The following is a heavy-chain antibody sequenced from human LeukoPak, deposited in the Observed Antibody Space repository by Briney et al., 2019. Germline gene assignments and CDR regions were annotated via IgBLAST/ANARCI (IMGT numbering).Heavy chain of an antibody. D-gene: IGHD5-18*01. CDR3: ARGGGYSYGYAFDI. V-gene: IGHV4-61*01. Sequence: SETLSLTCTVSGGSVSSGSYYWSWVRQPPGKGLEWIGYIYYSGGTNYNPSLKSRVTISIDTSKNQFSLKLSSVTAADTAVFYCARGGGYSYGYAFDIWGQGTMVTVS. J-gene: IGHJ3*02. CDR2: IYYSGGT. CDR1: GGSVSSGSYY.